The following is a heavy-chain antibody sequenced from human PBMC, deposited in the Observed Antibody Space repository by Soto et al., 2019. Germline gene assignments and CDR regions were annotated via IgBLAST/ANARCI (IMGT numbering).Heavy chain of an antibody. D-gene: IGHD2-8*01. CDR3: ARPTNRGKCYYGMDV. CDR2: IYPGDSDT. J-gene: IGHJ6*02. Sequence: GESLKISCKGSGYSFTSYWIGWVRQMPGKGLECMGIIYPGDSDTRYSPSFQGQVTISADKSISTAYLQWSSLKASDTAMYYCARPTNRGKCYYGMDVWGQGTTVTVSS. CDR1: GYSFTSYW. V-gene: IGHV5-51*01.